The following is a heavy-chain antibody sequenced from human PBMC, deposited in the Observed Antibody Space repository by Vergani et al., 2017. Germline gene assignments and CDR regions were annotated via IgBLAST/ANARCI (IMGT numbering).Heavy chain of an antibody. D-gene: IGHD2-21*02. CDR3: ATGAYCGGDCFRYFDY. CDR1: GFTFSSYS. Sequence: VQLVESGGGLVKPGGSLRLSCAASGFTFSSYSMNWVRQAPGKGLEWVSSISSSSSYIYYADSVKGRFTISRDNAQTSLYLQMNSLRAEDTAVYYCATGAYCGGDCFRYFDYWGQGTLVTVSS. J-gene: IGHJ4*02. V-gene: IGHV3-21*01. CDR2: ISSSSSYI.